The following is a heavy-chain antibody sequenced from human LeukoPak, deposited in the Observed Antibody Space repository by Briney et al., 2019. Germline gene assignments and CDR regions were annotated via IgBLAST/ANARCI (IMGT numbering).Heavy chain of an antibody. CDR2: ISYDGSNK. V-gene: IGHV3-30-3*01. J-gene: IGHJ4*02. D-gene: IGHD2-2*02. CDR3: ARDRTRWDIVVVPAAIFDY. Sequence: GGSLRLSCAASGFTFSSYAMHWVRQAPGKGLERVAVISYDGSNKYYADSVKGRFTISRDNSKNTLYLQMNSLRAEDTAVYYCARDRTRWDIVVVPAAIFDYWGQGTLVTVSS. CDR1: GFTFSSYA.